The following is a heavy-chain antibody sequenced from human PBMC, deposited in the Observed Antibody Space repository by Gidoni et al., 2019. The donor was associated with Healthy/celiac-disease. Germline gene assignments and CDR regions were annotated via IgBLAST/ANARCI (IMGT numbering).Heavy chain of an antibody. CDR3: AKDDGAYDSSGYYDY. D-gene: IGHD3-22*01. Sequence: EVQLLESGGGLVQPGGSLRLSCAASGFTFSSYAMSWVRQAPGKRLEWVSAISGSGGSTYYADSVKGRFTISRDNSKNTLYLQRNSLRAEDTAVYYCAKDDGAYDSSGYYDYWGQGTLVTVSS. J-gene: IGHJ4*02. CDR1: GFTFSSYA. CDR2: ISGSGGST. V-gene: IGHV3-23*01.